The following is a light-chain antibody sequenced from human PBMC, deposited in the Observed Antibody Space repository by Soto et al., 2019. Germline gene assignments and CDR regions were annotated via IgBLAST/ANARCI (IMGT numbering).Light chain of an antibody. CDR3: SSYTISYTVI. CDR2: EVT. CDR1: NSDIGSYDH. Sequence: QSALTQPASVSGSPGQSITISCIGTNSDIGSYDHVSWYQQHAGKAPKVMIYEVTNRPSGVPNRFSGSKSGNTASLTISGLQAEDEGDYYCSSYTISYTVIFGGGTK. V-gene: IGLV2-14*01. J-gene: IGLJ2*01.